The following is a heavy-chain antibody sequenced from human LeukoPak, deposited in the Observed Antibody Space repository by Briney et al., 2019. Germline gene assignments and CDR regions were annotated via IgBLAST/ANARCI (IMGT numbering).Heavy chain of an antibody. CDR2: IIPMFGTA. J-gene: IGHJ3*02. V-gene: IGHV1-69*06. Sequence: ASVKVSCKASGGTFSSYAISWVRQAPGQGLEWMGKIIPMFGTANYAQKLQGRITITADKSTTTVYMELSSLRSEDTAVYYCARDYYDSGSYDAFDIWGQGTMVTVSS. D-gene: IGHD3-10*01. CDR3: ARDYYDSGSYDAFDI. CDR1: GGTFSSYA.